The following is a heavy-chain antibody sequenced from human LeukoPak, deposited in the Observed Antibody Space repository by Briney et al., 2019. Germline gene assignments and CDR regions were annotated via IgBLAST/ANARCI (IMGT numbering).Heavy chain of an antibody. D-gene: IGHD2-21*01. J-gene: IGHJ3*02. CDR3: ARRRQVSAYSPYAFDM. Sequence: SETLSLTCTVSGDSMTYSYWSWIRQPPGKGLEWLGNVYLSVSVKSNPSLKSRVTISLDTSKKQLSLRRSSVTAADTAVYYCARRRQVSAYSPYAFDMWGQGTMVTVFS. V-gene: IGHV4-59*08. CDR2: VYLSVSV. CDR1: GDSMTYSY.